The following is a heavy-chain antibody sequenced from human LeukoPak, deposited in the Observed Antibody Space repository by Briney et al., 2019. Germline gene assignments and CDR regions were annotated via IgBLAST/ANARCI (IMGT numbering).Heavy chain of an antibody. V-gene: IGHV5-51*01. CDR1: GYIFTSYW. J-gene: IGHJ4*02. D-gene: IGHD3-22*01. CDR2: IYPGDSDT. CDR3: ARSIHYDSSGYYYY. Sequence: GESLKISCKASGYIFTSYWIGWVRQMPGKGLEWMGIIYPGDSDTRYSPSFQGQVTISADKSISTAYLQWSSLKASDTAMYYCARSIHYDSSGYYYYWGQGTLVTVSS.